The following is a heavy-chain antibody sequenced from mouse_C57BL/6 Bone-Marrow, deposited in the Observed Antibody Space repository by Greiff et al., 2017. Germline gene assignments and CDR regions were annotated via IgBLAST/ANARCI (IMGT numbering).Heavy chain of an antibody. V-gene: IGHV1-19*01. Sequence: EVQLQQSGPVLVKPGASVKMSCKASGYTFTDYYMNWVKQSHGKSLEWIGVINPYNGGTSYNQKFKGKDTLTVDKSSSTAYMELNSLTSEDSAVYYCSRYGYEAMDYWGQGTSVTVSS. D-gene: IGHD1-1*01. CDR2: INPYNGGT. J-gene: IGHJ4*01. CDR1: GYTFTDYY. CDR3: SRYGYEAMDY.